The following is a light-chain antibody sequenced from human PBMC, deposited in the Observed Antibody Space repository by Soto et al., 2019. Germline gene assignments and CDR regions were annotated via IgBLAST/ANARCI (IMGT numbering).Light chain of an antibody. V-gene: IGKV3-11*01. CDR1: QSISNF. J-gene: IGKJ1*01. CDR3: QQRSNWPPWT. CDR2: DAS. Sequence: EIVLTQSPATLSLSPVERATLSCRASQSISNFLAWYQQKPGQAPRLLIYDASNRATGIPARFSGSGSGTDFTLTISSLEPEDFAVYYCQQRSNWPPWTFGQGTKVDIK.